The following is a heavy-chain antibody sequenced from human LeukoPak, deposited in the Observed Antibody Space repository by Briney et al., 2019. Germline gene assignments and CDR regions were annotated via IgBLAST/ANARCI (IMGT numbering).Heavy chain of an antibody. V-gene: IGHV3-23*01. J-gene: IGHJ4*02. D-gene: IGHD3-22*01. CDR1: GFTFSIYA. Sequence: GGSLRLSCAASGFTFSIYAMSWVRQAPGKGLEWVSSISSRGDYPFYGDSVKGRFTIFRDNSQSTLYLQMNSLRAEDTAIYYCAKDRPNYYETNGHYYRRDGDCWGQGTLVTVSS. CDR3: AKDRPNYYETNGHYYRRDGDC. CDR2: ISSRGDYP.